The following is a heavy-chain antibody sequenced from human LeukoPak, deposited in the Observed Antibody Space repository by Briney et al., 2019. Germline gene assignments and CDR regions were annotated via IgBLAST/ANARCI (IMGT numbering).Heavy chain of an antibody. Sequence: GRSLTLSCAVSGFTFSSYGMHWVRQAPGKGLEWVAVIWYDGSNKYYADSVQGRFTISRDNSKNTLYLQMNSLRAEDTAVYYCARVQLGCCSSTSCPWGAFDIWGEGTMVTVSS. CDR2: IWYDGSNK. D-gene: IGHD2-2*01. CDR3: ARVQLGCCSSTSCPWGAFDI. V-gene: IGHV3-33*01. J-gene: IGHJ3*02. CDR1: GFTFSSYG.